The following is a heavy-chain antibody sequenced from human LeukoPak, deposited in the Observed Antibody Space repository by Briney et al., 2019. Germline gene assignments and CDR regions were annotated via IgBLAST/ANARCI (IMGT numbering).Heavy chain of an antibody. CDR2: INSDGSST. CDR3: ARILSSGSGGFDY. D-gene: IGHD1-26*01. J-gene: IGHJ4*02. V-gene: IGHV3-74*01. Sequence: PGGSLRLSCAASGFTFSSYWMHWVRQAPGKGLVLVSRINSDGSSTSYADSVKGRFTISRDNAKNTLYLQMNSLRAEDTAVYYCARILSSGSGGFDYWGQGTLVTVSS. CDR1: GFTFSSYW.